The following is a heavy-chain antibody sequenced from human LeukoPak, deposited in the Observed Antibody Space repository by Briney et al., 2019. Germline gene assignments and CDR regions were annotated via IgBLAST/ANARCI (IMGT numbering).Heavy chain of an antibody. D-gene: IGHD1-26*01. CDR1: GYTLTELS. CDR2: FDPEDGET. CDR3: ADPTYSGSYGGL. Sequence: ASVKVSCKVSGYTLTELSMHWVRQAPGKGLEWMGGFDPEDGETIYAQKFQGRVTMTEDTSTDTACMELSSLRSEDTAVYYCADPTYSGSYGGLWGQGTMVTVSS. J-gene: IGHJ3*01. V-gene: IGHV1-24*01.